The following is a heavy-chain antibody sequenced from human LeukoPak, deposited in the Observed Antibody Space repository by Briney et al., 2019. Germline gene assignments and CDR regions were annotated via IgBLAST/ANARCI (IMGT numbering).Heavy chain of an antibody. Sequence: ASVKVSCKASGYTFTSYGISWVRQAPGQGLEWMGWISAYNGNTNYAQKLQGRVTMTTDTSTSTAYSELRSLRSDDTAVYYCARADTATGWFDPWGQGTLVTVSS. D-gene: IGHD5-18*01. J-gene: IGHJ5*02. CDR1: GYTFTSYG. CDR3: ARADTATGWFDP. CDR2: ISAYNGNT. V-gene: IGHV1-18*01.